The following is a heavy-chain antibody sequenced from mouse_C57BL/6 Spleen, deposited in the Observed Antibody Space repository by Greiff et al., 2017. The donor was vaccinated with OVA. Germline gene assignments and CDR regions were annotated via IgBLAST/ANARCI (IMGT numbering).Heavy chain of an antibody. V-gene: IGHV2-9-1*01. CDR2: IWTGGGT. CDR1: GFSLTSYA. CDR3: ARNRGSNYEDWFAY. Sequence: VQGVESGPGLVAPSQSLSITCTVSGFSLTSYAISWVRQPPGKGLEWLGVIWTGGGTNYNSALKSRLSISKDNSKSQVFLKMNSLQTDDTARYYCARNRGSNYEDWFAYWGQGTLVTVSA. D-gene: IGHD2-5*01. J-gene: IGHJ3*01.